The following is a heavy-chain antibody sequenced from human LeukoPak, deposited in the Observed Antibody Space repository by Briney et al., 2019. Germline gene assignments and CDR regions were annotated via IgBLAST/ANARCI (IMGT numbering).Heavy chain of an antibody. CDR2: IYYSGST. CDR3: ARVRPARWGGYSYGYRSYYYMDV. J-gene: IGHJ6*03. Sequence: SETLSLTCTVSGGSISSHYWSWIRQPPGKGLEWIGYIYYSGSTNYNPSLKSRVTISVDTSKNQFSLKLSSVTAADTAVYYCARVRPARWGGYSYGYRSYYYMDVWGKGTTVTVSS. CDR1: GGSISSHY. V-gene: IGHV4-59*11. D-gene: IGHD5-18*01.